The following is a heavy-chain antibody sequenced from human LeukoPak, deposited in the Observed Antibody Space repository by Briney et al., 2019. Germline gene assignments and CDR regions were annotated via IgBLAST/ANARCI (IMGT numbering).Heavy chain of an antibody. Sequence: VASVKVSFKVSGYTLTELSMHWVRQAPGKGLEWMGGFDPEDGETIYAQKFQGRVTMTEDTSTDTAYMELSSLRSEDTAVYYCATDLNHYVWGSYYWTPKNYWGQGTLVTVSS. J-gene: IGHJ4*02. D-gene: IGHD3-16*01. CDR1: GYTLTELS. V-gene: IGHV1-24*01. CDR3: ATDLNHYVWGSYYWTPKNY. CDR2: FDPEDGET.